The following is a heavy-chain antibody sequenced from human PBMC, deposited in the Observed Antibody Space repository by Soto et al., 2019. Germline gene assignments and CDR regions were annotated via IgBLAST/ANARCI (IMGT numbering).Heavy chain of an antibody. J-gene: IGHJ4*02. V-gene: IGHV3-23*01. CDR3: AKDNSPYSGYNSFDY. CDR1: GFTFSSYV. Sequence: EVRLLESGGGLIQPGRSLRLSCAASGFTFSSYVMSWVRQAPGTGLEWVSGISGSGTNTYYADSVKGRFTISRDNSKNTLYLQMTSLRAEDTAEYYCAKDNSPYSGYNSFDYWGEGTLVTVSS. CDR2: ISGSGTNT. D-gene: IGHD5-12*01.